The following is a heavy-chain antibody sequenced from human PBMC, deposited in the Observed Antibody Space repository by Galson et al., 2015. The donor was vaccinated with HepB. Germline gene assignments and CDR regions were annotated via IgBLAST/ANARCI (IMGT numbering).Heavy chain of an antibody. CDR1: GFTFGNYG. D-gene: IGHD1-14*01. V-gene: IGHV3-33*06. Sequence: SLRLSCAASGFTFGNYGMHWVRQAPGKGLEWVAVIWNAGNNRYYTDSVKGRFSIFRDNSKKKLYLQMNSLRVEETAMYYCAKDAYKSSYCLGSWGQDFLVSV. CDR2: IWNAGNNR. CDR3: AKDAYKSSYCLGS. J-gene: IGHJ4*02.